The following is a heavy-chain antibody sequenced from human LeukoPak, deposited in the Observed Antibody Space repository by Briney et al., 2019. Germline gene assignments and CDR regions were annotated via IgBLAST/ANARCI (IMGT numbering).Heavy chain of an antibody. CDR2: IYHSGRT. D-gene: IGHD6-19*01. CDR1: GYFISSGYY. V-gene: IGHV4-38-2*02. CDR3: ARGQARLAWFDP. Sequence: SETLSLTCTVSGYFISSGYYWGWIRQPPGKGLEWIGSIYHSGRTFYNPSLKSRVTISVDTSKNQFSLKLGSVTAADTAVYYCARGQARLAWFDPWGQGTLVTVSS. J-gene: IGHJ5*02.